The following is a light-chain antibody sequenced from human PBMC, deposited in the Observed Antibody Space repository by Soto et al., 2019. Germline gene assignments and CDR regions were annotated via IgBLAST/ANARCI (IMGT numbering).Light chain of an antibody. Sequence: EIVLTQSPGTLSLSPGERATLSCRASQSISSNYLAWYQHKPGQAPRLLIYDASSKATGTPDRFSGSGSGTEFTLTISSLQPDDFATYYCQQYTNYPWTFGQGTKVDIK. CDR1: QSISSNY. CDR3: QQYTNYPWT. CDR2: DAS. J-gene: IGKJ1*01. V-gene: IGKV3-20*01.